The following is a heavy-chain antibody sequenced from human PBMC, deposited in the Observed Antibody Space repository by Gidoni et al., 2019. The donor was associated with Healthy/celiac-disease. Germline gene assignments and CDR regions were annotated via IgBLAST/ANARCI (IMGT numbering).Heavy chain of an antibody. V-gene: IGHV3-21*01. CDR3: ARDGGYSYGYGFDY. CDR1: GFPFSSYS. D-gene: IGHD5-18*01. CDR2: ISSSSSYI. J-gene: IGHJ4*02. Sequence: EVQLVESGGGLVKPGGSLRLSCAASGFPFSSYSMNWVRQAPGKGLEWVSSISSSSSYIYYADSVKGRFTISRDNAKNSLYLQMNSLRAEDTAVYYCARDGGYSYGYGFDYWGQGTLVTVSS.